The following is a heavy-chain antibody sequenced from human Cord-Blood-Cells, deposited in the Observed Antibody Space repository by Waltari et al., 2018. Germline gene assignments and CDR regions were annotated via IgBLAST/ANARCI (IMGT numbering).Heavy chain of an antibody. CDR2: IYYRGRT. CDR3: ARAYCGGDCYSAGQYFQH. Sequence: QVQLQESGPGLVKPSHTLSLTCTVSGGPISSGGYYWRWIRQHPGKGLEWIGYIYYRGRTYYNPSLKSRVTISVDSSKNQFSLKLSSVTAADTAVYYCARAYCGGDCYSAGQYFQHWGQGTLVTVSS. D-gene: IGHD2-21*01. V-gene: IGHV4-31*03. J-gene: IGHJ1*01. CDR1: GGPISSGGYY.